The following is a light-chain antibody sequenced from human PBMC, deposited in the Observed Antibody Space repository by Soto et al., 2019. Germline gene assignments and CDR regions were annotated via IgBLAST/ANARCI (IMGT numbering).Light chain of an antibody. J-gene: IGKJ1*01. Sequence: EIVMTQSPATLSVSPGERATISCRASQSVSNYLIWYQQKPGQAPRLLIYGVSNRATGIPARFSGSGSGTDFTLTISRLEPEDFAVYYCHQYNNWPPWTIGQGTKVDIK. CDR1: QSVSNY. V-gene: IGKV3D-15*01. CDR2: GVS. CDR3: HQYNNWPPWT.